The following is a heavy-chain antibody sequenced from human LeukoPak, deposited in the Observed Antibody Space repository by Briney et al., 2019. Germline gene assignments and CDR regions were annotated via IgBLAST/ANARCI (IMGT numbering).Heavy chain of an antibody. CDR3: ARAYYESSAYRHAVYFDY. D-gene: IGHD3-22*01. Sequence: ASVKVSCKASGYTFTSYGISWVRQAPGQGLEWMGWICAYNGNTNYAQKLQGRVTMTKDTSTNTVYMHLSSLSSDDTAVYYCARAYYESSAYRHAVYFDYWGQGTLVTVSS. CDR1: GYTFTSYG. CDR2: ICAYNGNT. J-gene: IGHJ4*02. V-gene: IGHV1-18*01.